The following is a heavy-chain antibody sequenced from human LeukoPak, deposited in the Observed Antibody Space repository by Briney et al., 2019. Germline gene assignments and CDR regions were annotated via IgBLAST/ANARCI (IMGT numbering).Heavy chain of an antibody. CDR3: ARTLGYCSYTSCHTTLDY. CDR1: GYTFTSYS. Sequence: ASVKVSCKASGYTFTSYSMTWVRQAPGQGLEWMGWISAYNGNTNYAQNLQDRATMTTDTSKTTAYMELRSLRSDDTAVYYCARTLGYCSYTSCHTTLDYWGQGTLVTVSS. D-gene: IGHD2-2*01. J-gene: IGHJ4*02. CDR2: ISAYNGNT. V-gene: IGHV1-18*04.